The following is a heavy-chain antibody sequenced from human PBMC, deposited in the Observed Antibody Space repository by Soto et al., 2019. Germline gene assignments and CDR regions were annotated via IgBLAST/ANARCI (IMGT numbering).Heavy chain of an antibody. J-gene: IGHJ6*02. Sequence: SETLSLTCTVSGGSISSSSYYWGWIRQPPGKELEWIGSIYYSGSTYYNPSLKSRVTISVDTSKNQFSLKLSSVTAADTAVYYCRVTTPYYYYGMDVWGQGTTVTVSS. CDR3: RVTTPYYYYGMDV. CDR2: IYYSGST. D-gene: IGHD1-1*01. CDR1: GGSISSSSYY. V-gene: IGHV4-39*01.